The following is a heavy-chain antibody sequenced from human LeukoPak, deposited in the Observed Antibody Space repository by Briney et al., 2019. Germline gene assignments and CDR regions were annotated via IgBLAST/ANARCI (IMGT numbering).Heavy chain of an antibody. CDR3: ATHSYYYGSGSYPHYLDY. J-gene: IGHJ4*02. V-gene: IGHV3-20*04. CDR2: INWNGETT. CDR1: GFSFEDNG. D-gene: IGHD3-10*01. Sequence: GSLRLSCAASGFSFEDNGMSWVRPAPGKGLEWVPGINWNGETTGYVDSVKGRFTISRDNAKNSLYLQMYSLRAEDTALYYCATHSYYYGSGSYPHYLDYWGQGTLVTVSS.